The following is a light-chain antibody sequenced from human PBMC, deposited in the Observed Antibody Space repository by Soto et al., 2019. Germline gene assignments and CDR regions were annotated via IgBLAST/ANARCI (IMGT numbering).Light chain of an antibody. CDR3: QQYDGPPLS. Sequence: IVFTASPGHLSLSPREKTNLPIRARPPLSNNSLAWYQQKPGRAPRLLIYAASTRATDIPQRFSGSGSGTDFALTISSLEPEDIAIYYCQQYDGPPLSFGPGTTVEI. CDR2: AAS. J-gene: IGKJ3*01. V-gene: IGKV3-20*01. CDR1: PPLSNNS.